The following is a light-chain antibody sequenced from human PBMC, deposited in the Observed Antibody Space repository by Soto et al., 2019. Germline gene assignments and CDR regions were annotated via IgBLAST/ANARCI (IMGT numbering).Light chain of an antibody. CDR1: QGIRND. CDR2: AAS. V-gene: IGKV1-6*01. Sequence: AIQMTQSPSSLSASVGDRVTIICRASQGIRNDLGWYQQKPGKAPKLLIYAASSLQSGVPSRFSGSGSGTDFTLTISSLQPEDFATYYCQQYNSYSTFGQGTKVDIK. J-gene: IGKJ1*01. CDR3: QQYNSYST.